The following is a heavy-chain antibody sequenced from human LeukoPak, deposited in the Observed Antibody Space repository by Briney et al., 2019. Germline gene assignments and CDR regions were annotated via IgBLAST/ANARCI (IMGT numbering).Heavy chain of an antibody. Sequence: SETLSLTCTVSGGSISSYYWSWIRQPPGKGLEWIGYIYYSGSTNYNPSLKSRVTISVDTSKNQFSLKLSSVTAADTAVYYCARVRYSDSSGYYQIEYVDYWGQGTLVTVSS. CDR1: GGSISSYY. CDR3: ARVRYSDSSGYYQIEYVDY. V-gene: IGHV4-59*01. D-gene: IGHD3-22*01. J-gene: IGHJ4*02. CDR2: IYYSGST.